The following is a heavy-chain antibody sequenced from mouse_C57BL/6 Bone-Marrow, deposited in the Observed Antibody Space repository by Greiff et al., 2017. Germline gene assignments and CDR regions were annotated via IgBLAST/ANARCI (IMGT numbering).Heavy chain of an antibody. V-gene: IGHV7-3*01. J-gene: IGHJ4*01. CDR1: GFTFTDYY. CDR3: ARVIATVVATGDYAMDD. CDR2: IRNKANGYTT. D-gene: IGHD1-1*01. Sequence: EVKLVESGGGLVQPGGSLSLSCAASGFTFTDYYMSWVRQPPGKALEWLGFIRNKANGYTTEYSASVRGRFTISRDNSQCILFLQMKALRAEGSATYYCARVIATVVATGDYAMDDWGQGTSVTVVS.